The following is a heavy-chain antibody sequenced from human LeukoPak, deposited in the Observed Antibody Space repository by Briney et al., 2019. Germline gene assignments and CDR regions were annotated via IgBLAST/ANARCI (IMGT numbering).Heavy chain of an antibody. J-gene: IGHJ4*02. D-gene: IGHD6-13*01. CDR1: GFTFSSYS. CDR2: ISSSSSYI. CDR3: AKQWIAAEGGY. V-gene: IGHV3-21*01. Sequence: GGSLRLSCAASGFTFSSYSMNWVRQAPGKGLEWVSSISSSSSYIYYADSVKGRFTISRDNAKDSLYLQMNSLRAEDTAVYYCAKQWIAAEGGYWGQGTLVTVSS.